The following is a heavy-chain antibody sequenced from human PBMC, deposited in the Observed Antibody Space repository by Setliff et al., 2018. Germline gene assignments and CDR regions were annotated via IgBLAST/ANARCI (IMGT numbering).Heavy chain of an antibody. CDR1: GYTFTGYY. CDR3: ARVRGLGSMVRGVDY. CDR2: INPNSGGT. V-gene: IGHV1-2*02. D-gene: IGHD3-10*01. Sequence: ASVKVSCKASGYTFTGYYMHWVRQAPGQGLEWMGWINPNSGGTNYAQKFQGRVTMTRDTSISTAYMELSRLRSDDTAVYYCARVRGLGSMVRGVDYWGQGALVTVS. J-gene: IGHJ4*02.